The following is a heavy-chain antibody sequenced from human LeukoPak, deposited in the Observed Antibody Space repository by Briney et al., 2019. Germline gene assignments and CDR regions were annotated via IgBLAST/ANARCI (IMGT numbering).Heavy chain of an antibody. CDR2: INPNSGGT. Sequence: ASVKVSCKASGYTFTGYYMHWVRQAPGQGLEWMGWINPNSGGTNYAQKFQGRVTMTRDTSISTAYMELSRLRSDDTAVYYCARDQAVLRYFDWFPKSNDAFDIWGQGTMVTVSS. D-gene: IGHD3-9*01. CDR1: GYTFTGYY. CDR3: ARDQAVLRYFDWFPKSNDAFDI. J-gene: IGHJ3*02. V-gene: IGHV1-2*02.